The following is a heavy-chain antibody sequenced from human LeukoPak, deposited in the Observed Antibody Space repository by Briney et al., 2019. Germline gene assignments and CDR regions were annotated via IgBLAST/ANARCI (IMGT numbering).Heavy chain of an antibody. J-gene: IGHJ4*02. Sequence: GGSLRLSCAASGFTFDDYTMHWVRQAPGKGLEWVAFIRYDGSNKYYAYSVKGRFTISRDNSKNTLYLQMNSLRAEDTAVYYCANGALGGATRAFDYWGQGTLVTVSS. CDR2: IRYDGSNK. V-gene: IGHV3-30*02. CDR3: ANGALGGATRAFDY. CDR1: GFTFDDYT. D-gene: IGHD3-16*01.